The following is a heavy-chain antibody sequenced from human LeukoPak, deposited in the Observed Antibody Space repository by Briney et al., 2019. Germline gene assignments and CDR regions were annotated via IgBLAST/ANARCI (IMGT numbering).Heavy chain of an antibody. CDR2: ISYDGSNK. D-gene: IGHD3-22*01. CDR1: GFTFSSYA. J-gene: IGHJ4*02. V-gene: IGHV3-30-3*01. Sequence: PGGSLRLSCAASGFTFSSYAMHWVRQAPGKGLEWVAVISYDGSNKYYADSVKGRFTISRDNSKNTLYLQMNSLRAEDTAVYYCARDDSRVYQYWGQGTLVTVSS. CDR3: ARDDSRVYQY.